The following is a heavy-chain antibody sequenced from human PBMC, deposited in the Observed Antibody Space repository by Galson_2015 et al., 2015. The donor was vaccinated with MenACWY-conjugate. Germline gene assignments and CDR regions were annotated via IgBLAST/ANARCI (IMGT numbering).Heavy chain of an antibody. V-gene: IGHV3-66*01. CDR2: IYAGGST. CDR1: GFTVTSNY. CDR3: ARENVATLIDL. Sequence: SLRLSCAASGFTVTSNYMSWVRQAPGKALEWVSVIYAGGSTDYVDSVRGRFTISRDNSRNTLYLRMDSLRPEGTALYYCARENVATLIDLWGQGTLVTVSS. J-gene: IGHJ5*02. D-gene: IGHD2-15*01.